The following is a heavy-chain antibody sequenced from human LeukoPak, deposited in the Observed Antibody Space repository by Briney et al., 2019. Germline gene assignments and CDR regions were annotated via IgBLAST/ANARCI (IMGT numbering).Heavy chain of an antibody. D-gene: IGHD5-24*01. V-gene: IGHV1-58*02. J-gene: IGHJ6*02. CDR3: AGEGDGSNTDYYYGMDV. CDR2: IVVGSGNT. CDR1: GFTFTSSA. Sequence: GASVKVSCKASGFTFTSSAMQWVRQARGQRLEWIGWIVVGSGNTNYAQKFQERVTITRDMSTSTAYMELSSLRSEDKAVYYCAGEGDGSNTDYYYGMDVWGQGTTVTVSS.